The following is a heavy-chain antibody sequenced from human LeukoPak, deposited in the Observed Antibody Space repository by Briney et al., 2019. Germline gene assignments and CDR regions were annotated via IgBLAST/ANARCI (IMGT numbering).Heavy chain of an antibody. Sequence: GGSLRLSCVASGFIFSKNGMHWVRQAPGKGLEWVAYIWYDGSDEGYADSVKGRFTISRDNSKNTLYLQMNSLRAEDTAVYFCARYTTGHGFDFWGQGTLVTVSS. CDR1: GFIFSKNG. CDR3: ARYTTGHGFDF. V-gene: IGHV3-33*01. J-gene: IGHJ4*02. D-gene: IGHD6-19*01. CDR2: IWYDGSDE.